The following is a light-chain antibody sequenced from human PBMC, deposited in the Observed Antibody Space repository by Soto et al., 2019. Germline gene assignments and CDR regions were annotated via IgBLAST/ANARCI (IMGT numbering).Light chain of an antibody. Sequence: SYELTQPPSVSVSPGQTASITCSGDKLGDKYACWYQQKPGQSPVLVIYQDSKGPSGIPERFSGSNSGNTATLTISGTQAMDEADYYCQAWDSSTHVVFGGGTKLTVL. CDR1: KLGDKY. CDR2: QDS. CDR3: QAWDSSTHVV. V-gene: IGLV3-1*01. J-gene: IGLJ2*01.